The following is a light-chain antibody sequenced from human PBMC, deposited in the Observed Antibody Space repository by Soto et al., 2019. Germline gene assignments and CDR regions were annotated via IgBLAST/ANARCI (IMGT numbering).Light chain of an antibody. CDR3: QQTYSVLPYT. V-gene: IGKV1-39*01. CDR1: QNIRTY. Sequence: DIQMTQSPSSLSASIGDRVTITCRASQNIRTYLNWYQQKPGKAPDLLVFAASKLQTGVPSRFSGGGSGTDFTLTISSLQPEDFATYYCQQTYSVLPYTFGQGTKLEIK. CDR2: AAS. J-gene: IGKJ2*01.